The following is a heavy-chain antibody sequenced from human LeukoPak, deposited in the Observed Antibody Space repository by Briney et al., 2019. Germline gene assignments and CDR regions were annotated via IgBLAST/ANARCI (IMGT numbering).Heavy chain of an antibody. Sequence: GGSLRLSCAASGFTFSSYGMHWVRQAPGKGLEWVAFIRYDGSNKYYADFVKGRFTISRDNSKNTLYLQMNSLRAEDTAVYYCAKDRELGRWLQLRTPFDYWGQGTLVTVSS. CDR1: GFTFSSYG. J-gene: IGHJ4*02. V-gene: IGHV3-30*02. CDR2: IRYDGSNK. D-gene: IGHD5-24*01. CDR3: AKDRELGRWLQLRTPFDY.